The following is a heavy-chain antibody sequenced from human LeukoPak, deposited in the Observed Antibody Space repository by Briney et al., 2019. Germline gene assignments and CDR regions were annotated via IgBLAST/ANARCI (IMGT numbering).Heavy chain of an antibody. CDR3: ARPTNYYGSGSYYLN. CDR1: GGSFSGYY. Sequence: SETLSLTCAVYGGSFSGYYWSWIRQPPGKGLEWIGEINHSGSTNYNPSPKSRVTISVDTSKNQFSLKLSSVTAADTAVYYCARPTNYYGSGSYYLNWGQGTLVTVSS. D-gene: IGHD3-10*01. CDR2: INHSGST. V-gene: IGHV4-34*01. J-gene: IGHJ4*02.